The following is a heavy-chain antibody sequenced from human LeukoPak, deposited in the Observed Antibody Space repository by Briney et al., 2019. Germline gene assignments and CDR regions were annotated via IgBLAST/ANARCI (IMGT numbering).Heavy chain of an antibody. V-gene: IGHV4-59*08. CDR2: IYYSGST. CDR3: ARASYSYDINGWVPFDY. J-gene: IGHJ4*02. Sequence: SETLSLTCTVSGGSISSYYWSWIRQPPGKGLEWIGYIYYSGSTNYNPSLKSRVTISVDTSKNQFSLKLSSVTAADTAVYYCARASYSYDINGWVPFDYWGQGTLVTVSS. CDR1: GGSISSYY. D-gene: IGHD3-22*01.